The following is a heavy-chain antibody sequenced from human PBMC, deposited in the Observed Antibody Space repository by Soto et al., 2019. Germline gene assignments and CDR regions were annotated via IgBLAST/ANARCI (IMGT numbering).Heavy chain of an antibody. CDR3: ARWEAHYYGSGSLNWFDH. V-gene: IGHV4-34*01. CDR1: GGSFSGYY. D-gene: IGHD3-10*01. Sequence: TLSLTCAVYGGSFSGYYWSWTRQPPGKGLEWIGEINHSGSTNYNPSLKSRVTISVDTSKNQFSLKLSSVTAADTAVYYCARWEAHYYGSGSLNWFDHWGQGTLVTVSS. CDR2: INHSGST. J-gene: IGHJ5*02.